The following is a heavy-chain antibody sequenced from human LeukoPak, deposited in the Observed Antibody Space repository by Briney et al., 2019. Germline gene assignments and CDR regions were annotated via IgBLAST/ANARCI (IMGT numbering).Heavy chain of an antibody. D-gene: IGHD5-12*01. CDR3: ARRYSGYESYYYYYYMDV. V-gene: IGHV4-34*01. J-gene: IGHJ6*03. CDR2: INHSGST. CDR1: GGSFSGYY. Sequence: SETLSLTCAVYGGSFSGYYWSWIRQPPGKGLEWIGEINHSGSTNYNPSLKSRVTISVDTSMNQFSLKLSSVTAADTAVYYCARRYSGYESYYYYYYMDVWGKGTTVTVSS.